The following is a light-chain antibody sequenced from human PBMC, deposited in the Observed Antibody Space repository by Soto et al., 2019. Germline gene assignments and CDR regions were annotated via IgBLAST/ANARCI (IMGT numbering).Light chain of an antibody. J-gene: IGKJ1*01. V-gene: IGKV3-11*01. CDR1: QSVSSY. CDR2: DAS. CDR3: QQRSNWPRGT. Sequence: EIVLTQSPATLSLSPGERATLSCSASQSVSSYLAWYQQKPGQAPRLLIYDASNRATGIPARFSGSGSGTDFTLTISSREPEDFAVYYCQQRSNWPRGTFGQGTKVEIK.